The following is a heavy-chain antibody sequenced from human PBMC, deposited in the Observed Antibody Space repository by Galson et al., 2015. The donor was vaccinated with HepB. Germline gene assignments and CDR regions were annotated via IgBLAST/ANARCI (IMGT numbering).Heavy chain of an antibody. CDR3: AKGRDCGGDCYSYFEY. CDR1: GFTFSSYA. J-gene: IGHJ4*02. CDR2: ISGSGGST. D-gene: IGHD2-21*01. V-gene: IGHV3-23*01. Sequence: SLRLSCAASGFTFSSYAMSWVRQAPGKGLEWVSAISGSGGSTYYADSLEGRFTISRDNSKNTVYLQMDSLRVEDTAVYYCAKGRDCGGDCYSYFEYWGQGTLVTVSS.